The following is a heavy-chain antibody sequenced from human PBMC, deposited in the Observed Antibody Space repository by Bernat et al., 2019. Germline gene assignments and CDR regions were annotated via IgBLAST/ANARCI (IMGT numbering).Heavy chain of an antibody. J-gene: IGHJ6*03. CDR2: IRSKAYGGTT. V-gene: IGHV3-49*05. Sequence: EVQLVESGGGLVKPGRSLRLSCTASGFTFGDYAMSWFRQAPGKGLEWVGFIRSKAYGGTTEYAASVKGRFTISRDDSKSIAYLQMNSLKTEDTAVYYCTREYSSRGYYYYYYMDVWGKGTTVTVSS. D-gene: IGHD6-13*01. CDR1: GFTFGDYA. CDR3: TREYSSRGYYYYYYMDV.